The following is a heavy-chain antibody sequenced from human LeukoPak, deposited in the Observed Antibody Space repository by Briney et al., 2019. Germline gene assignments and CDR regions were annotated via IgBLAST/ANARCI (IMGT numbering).Heavy chain of an antibody. CDR1: CGSISSGRYY. D-gene: IGHD2-8*01. Sequence: SETLSLTCTVSCGSISSGRYYWSWIRHHPGKGLEWIGRIYTSGSTNYHPSLKSRVTMSVDTSKNQFSPKLSSVTAADPAVYYCARDHPYCTNGVCYIHNWFDPWGQGTLVTVSS. V-gene: IGHV4-61*02. CDR3: ARDHPYCTNGVCYIHNWFDP. CDR2: IYTSGST. J-gene: IGHJ5*02.